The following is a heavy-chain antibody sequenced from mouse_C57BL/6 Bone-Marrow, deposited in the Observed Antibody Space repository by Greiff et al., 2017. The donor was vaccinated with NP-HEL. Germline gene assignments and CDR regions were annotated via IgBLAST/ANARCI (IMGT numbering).Heavy chain of an antibody. CDR1: GYTFTSYW. CDR3: ARPRRGYWYFDV. J-gene: IGHJ1*03. CDR2: IHPNSGST. V-gene: IGHV1-64*01. D-gene: IGHD1-1*02. Sequence: QVQLQQPGAELVKPGASVKLSCKASGYTFTSYWMYWVKQRPGQGLEWIGMIHPNSGSTNYNEKFKSKATLTVDKSSSTAYMQLSSLTSEDSAVYYCARPRRGYWYFDVWGTGTTVTVSS.